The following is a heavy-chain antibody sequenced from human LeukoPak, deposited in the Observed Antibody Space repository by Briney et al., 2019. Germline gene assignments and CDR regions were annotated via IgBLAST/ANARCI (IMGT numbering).Heavy chain of an antibody. V-gene: IGHV3-74*01. CDR3: AREDTAMADAFDI. CDR2: SSTEGSRT. Sequence: GGSLRLSCAASGFTFSSYWMHWVRQAPGEGLVWVSPSSTEGSRTSYADSVKGRFTISRDNAKNTLYLQMNSLRAEDTAVYYCAREDTAMADAFDIWGQGTMVTVSS. D-gene: IGHD5-18*01. CDR1: GFTFSSYW. J-gene: IGHJ3*02.